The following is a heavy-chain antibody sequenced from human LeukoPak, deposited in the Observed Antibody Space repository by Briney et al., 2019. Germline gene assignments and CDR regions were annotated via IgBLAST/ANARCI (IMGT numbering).Heavy chain of an antibody. D-gene: IGHD4-17*01. V-gene: IGHV3-11*01. J-gene: IGHJ4*02. Sequence: GGSLRLSCVASGFTFSDHYMSWFRLSPGRGLEWLSYITSSGSTTDYADSVKGRFTISRDNAKNSMFLQMNSLRPEDTAVYYCARDPDYGDPEWGQGTLVTVSS. CDR3: ARDPDYGDPE. CDR2: ITSSGSTT. CDR1: GFTFSDHY.